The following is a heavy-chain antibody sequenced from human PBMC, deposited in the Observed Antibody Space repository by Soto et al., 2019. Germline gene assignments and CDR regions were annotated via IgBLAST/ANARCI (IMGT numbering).Heavy chain of an antibody. CDR2: IIPIFGTA. CDR1: GGTFSSYA. V-gene: IGHV1-69*13. D-gene: IGHD2-15*01. Sequence: ASVKVSCKASGGTFSSYAISWVRQAPGQGLEWMGGIIPIFGTANYAQKFQGRVTITADESTSTAYMELSSLRSEDTAVYYCARDREAATTPLLDPWGQGTLVTVSS. CDR3: ARDREAATTPLLDP. J-gene: IGHJ5*02.